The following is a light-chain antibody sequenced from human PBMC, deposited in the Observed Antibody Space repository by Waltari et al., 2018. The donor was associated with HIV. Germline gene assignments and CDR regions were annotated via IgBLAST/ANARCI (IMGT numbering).Light chain of an antibody. Sequence: EVVMTQSPATLSVSPGERATLSCRASPGVWTNLAWYQQKPGQAPRLLIYGASTRATGIPARFSGSGSGTEFTLTISSLQSEDFAVYYCQQYYNWLTFGGGTKVEIK. CDR3: QQYYNWLT. CDR1: PGVWTN. J-gene: IGKJ4*01. CDR2: GAS. V-gene: IGKV3-15*01.